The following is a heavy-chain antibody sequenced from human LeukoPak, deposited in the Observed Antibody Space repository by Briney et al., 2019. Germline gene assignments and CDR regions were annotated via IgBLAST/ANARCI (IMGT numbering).Heavy chain of an antibody. CDR1: GYTFTSYG. CDR2: ISAYNGNT. CDR3: ARGIAVAVFDY. J-gene: IGHJ4*02. D-gene: IGHD6-19*01. Sequence: ASVKVSCKASGYTFTSYGISWVRQAPGQGLEWMGWISAYNGNTNYAQKFQGRVTMTRDTSISTAYMELSRLRSDDTAVYYCARGIAVAVFDYWGQGTLVTVSS. V-gene: IGHV1-18*01.